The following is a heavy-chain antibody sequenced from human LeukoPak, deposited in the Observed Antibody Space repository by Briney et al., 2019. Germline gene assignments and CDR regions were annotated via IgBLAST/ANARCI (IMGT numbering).Heavy chain of an antibody. V-gene: IGHV3-53*01. Sequence: GGALRLSCAASGLTVTSNHMSWVRQAPGKGLEWVSLIKSDGTTEYADSVKGRFTISRDNSKNTLFLQMNSLRVEDTAVYYCARLRRGYWGRGTPVTVSS. J-gene: IGHJ4*02. CDR2: IKSDGTT. CDR3: ARLRRGY. CDR1: GLTVTSNH.